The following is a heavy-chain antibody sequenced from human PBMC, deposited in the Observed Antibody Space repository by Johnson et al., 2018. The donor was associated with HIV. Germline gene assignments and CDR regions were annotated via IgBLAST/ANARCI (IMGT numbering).Heavy chain of an antibody. V-gene: IGHV3-48*04. CDR1: GFTFDDYG. J-gene: IGHJ3*02. CDR3: AREGPAAYIWAFDI. D-gene: IGHD2-2*01. CDR2: ISRSGSTI. Sequence: VQLVESGGGVVRPGGSLRLSCAASGFTFDDYGMTWVRQAPGKGLEWVSYISRSGSTIYYADSVKGRFTISRDNAKNSLYLQMNSLRAEDTAVYYCAREGPAAYIWAFDIWGQGTMVTVSS.